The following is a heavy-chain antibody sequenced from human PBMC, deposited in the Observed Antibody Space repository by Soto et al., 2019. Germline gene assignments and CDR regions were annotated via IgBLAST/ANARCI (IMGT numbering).Heavy chain of an antibody. CDR3: ANGRYGDYGGGMDV. V-gene: IGHV3-30*18. D-gene: IGHD4-17*01. J-gene: IGHJ6*02. CDR2: ISYDGSNK. Sequence: QVQLVESGGGVVQPGRSLRLSCAASGFTFSSYGMHWVRQAPGKGLEWVAVISYDGSNKYYADSVKGRFTISRDNSKNTLYLQMNSLRAEDTAVYYCANGRYGDYGGGMDVWGQGTTVTVSS. CDR1: GFTFSSYG.